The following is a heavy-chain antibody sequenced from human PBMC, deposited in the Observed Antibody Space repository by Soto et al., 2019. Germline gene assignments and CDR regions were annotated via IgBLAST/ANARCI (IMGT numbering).Heavy chain of an antibody. CDR3: PRWGTCTKVVCLVLCLDV. CDR2: IRADNGNA. Sequence: ASVKVSCKASGYTFSSYGISWVRQAPGQGLDWMGWIRADNGNANYAQKFQGRVIMTTDTSTSTAYMELRSLRSDDTAVYYCPRWGTCTKVVCLVLCLDVWG. CDR1: GYTFSSYG. D-gene: IGHD2-8*01. J-gene: IGHJ6*02. V-gene: IGHV1-18*04.